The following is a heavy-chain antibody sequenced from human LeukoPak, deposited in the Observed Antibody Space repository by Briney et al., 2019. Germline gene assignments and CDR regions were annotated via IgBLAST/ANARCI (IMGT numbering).Heavy chain of an antibody. Sequence: PGGSLRLSCAASGFTFSSYWMSWVRQAPGKGLEWVANIKQDGSEKYYVDSVKGRFTISRDNAKNSLYLQMNSLRAEDTAVYYCARKGYCSSTTCYGIDYWGQGTLVTVSS. CDR2: IKQDGSEK. CDR1: GFTFSSYW. V-gene: IGHV3-7*01. D-gene: IGHD2-2*01. J-gene: IGHJ4*02. CDR3: ARKGYCSSTTCYGIDY.